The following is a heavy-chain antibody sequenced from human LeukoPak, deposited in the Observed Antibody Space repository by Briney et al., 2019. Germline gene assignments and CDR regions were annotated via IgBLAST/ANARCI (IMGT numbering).Heavy chain of an antibody. J-gene: IGHJ4*02. CDR2: ITHSGGT. CDR1: GGSLNSCY. Sequence: PSETLSLTCTVSGGSLNSCYWSWIRQPPGKGLEWIGFITHSGGTGFDSSLGGRVTISVDTSKNQFSLRLTSMTAADTAVYFCARGRISNWGFEGTLFDAWGQGVLVTVSS. CDR3: ARGRISNWGFEGTLFDA. V-gene: IGHV4-59*01. D-gene: IGHD7-27*01.